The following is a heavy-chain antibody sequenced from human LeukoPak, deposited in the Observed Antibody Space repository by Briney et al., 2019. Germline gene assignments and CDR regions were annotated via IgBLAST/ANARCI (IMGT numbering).Heavy chain of an antibody. Sequence: KPGGSLRLSCAASGFTFGTYIMNWVRQAPGRGLEWVSCINGGGGFIYYADSVRGRFTISRDNAKNSLYLQMNSLTDEDTAVYYCARAGVITFGAVIVNPGPFDIWGQGTMVTVSS. CDR3: ARAGVITFGAVIVNPGPFDI. J-gene: IGHJ3*02. D-gene: IGHD3-16*02. V-gene: IGHV3-21*01. CDR1: GFTFGTYI. CDR2: INGGGGFI.